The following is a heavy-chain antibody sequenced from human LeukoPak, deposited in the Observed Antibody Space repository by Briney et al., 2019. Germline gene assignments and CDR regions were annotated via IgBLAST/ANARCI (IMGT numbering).Heavy chain of an antibody. Sequence: QPGGSLRLSCAASGFTFSSYGMHWVRQAPGKGLEWVAVIWYDGSNKYYADSVKGRFTISRDNSKNTLYLQMNSLRAEDTAVYYCARDGGRVTMIVEWYFDLWGRGTLVTVSS. J-gene: IGHJ2*01. CDR1: GFTFSSYG. CDR2: IWYDGSNK. V-gene: IGHV3-33*01. CDR3: ARDGGRVTMIVEWYFDL. D-gene: IGHD3-22*01.